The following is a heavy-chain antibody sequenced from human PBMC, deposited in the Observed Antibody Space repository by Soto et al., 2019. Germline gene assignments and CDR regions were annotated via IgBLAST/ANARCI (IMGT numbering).Heavy chain of an antibody. CDR1: GFTFSSYG. V-gene: IGHV3-30*18. D-gene: IGHD6-19*01. Sequence: PGGSMRLSCAASGFTFSSYGRHWVRKAPGKGLEWVAVISYDGSNKYYADSVKGRFTISRDNSKNTLYLQMNSLRAEDTAVYYCAKDRLAVAGIGSPSYYYYGMAVWGQGTTVTAP. CDR3: AKDRLAVAGIGSPSYYYYGMAV. CDR2: ISYDGSNK. J-gene: IGHJ6*02.